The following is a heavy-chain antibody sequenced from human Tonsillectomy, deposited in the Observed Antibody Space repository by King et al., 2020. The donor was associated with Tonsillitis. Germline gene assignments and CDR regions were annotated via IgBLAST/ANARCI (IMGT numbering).Heavy chain of an antibody. CDR2: IKQDGSEK. J-gene: IGHJ4*02. CDR3: ARDCYGSGSPFDY. Sequence: VQLVESGGGLVQPGGSLRLSCAASGFTFSSYWMSWVRQAPGKGLEWVANIKQDGSEKYYVDSVKGRFTISRDNAKNSLYLQMNSLRAEDTAVYYCARDCYGSGSPFDYWGQGTLVTVSS. V-gene: IGHV3-7*01. CDR1: GFTFSSYW. D-gene: IGHD3-10*01.